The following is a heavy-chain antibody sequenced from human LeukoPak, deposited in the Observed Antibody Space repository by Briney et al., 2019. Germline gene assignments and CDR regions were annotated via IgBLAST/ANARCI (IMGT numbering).Heavy chain of an antibody. J-gene: IGHJ3*02. CDR3: ARGYSSSWYGDAFDI. Sequence: GGSLRLSCAASGFTVSSNYMNWVRQAPGKGLEWVSSISSSSSYIYYADSVKGRFTISRDNAKNSLYLQMNSLGAEDTAVYYCARGYSSSWYGDAFDIWGQGTMVTVSS. D-gene: IGHD6-13*01. V-gene: IGHV3-21*01. CDR2: ISSSSSYI. CDR1: GFTVSSNY.